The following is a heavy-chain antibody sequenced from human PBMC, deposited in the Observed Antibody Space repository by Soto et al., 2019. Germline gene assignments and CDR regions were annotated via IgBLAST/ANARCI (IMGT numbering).Heavy chain of an antibody. CDR2: INSDGSST. V-gene: IGHV3-74*01. CDR1: GFTFSSDW. D-gene: IGHD1-26*01. Sequence: GGALRLSCADSGFTFSSDWMHWVRQAPGKGLVWVSRINSDGSSTSYADSVKGRFTISRDNAKNTLYLQMNSLRAEDTAVYYCARGSGSYPLRDFDYWGHGTLVTVSS. CDR3: ARGSGSYPLRDFDY. J-gene: IGHJ4*01.